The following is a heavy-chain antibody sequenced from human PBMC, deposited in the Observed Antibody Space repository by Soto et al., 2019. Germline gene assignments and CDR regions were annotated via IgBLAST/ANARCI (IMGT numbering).Heavy chain of an antibody. CDR3: ANADGSGEFDY. J-gene: IGHJ4*02. CDR1: GFTFRSYA. D-gene: IGHD3-10*01. CDR2: ISGSGGST. Sequence: EVQLLESGGGLVQPGGSLRLSCAASGFTFRSYARTWARRPQGRGLEWVSAISGSGGSTYYADSVKGRFTISRDNSKNTLYLQMNSLRAEDTAVYYCANADGSGEFDYWGQGTLVTVSS. V-gene: IGHV3-23*01.